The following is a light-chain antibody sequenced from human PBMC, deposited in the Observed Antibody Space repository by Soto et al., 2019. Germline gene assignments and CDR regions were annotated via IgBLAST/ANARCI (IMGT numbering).Light chain of an antibody. CDR1: QSVDSSY. J-gene: IGKJ2*01. Sequence: EIVLTQSPGTLSLSPGERATLSCRASQSVDSSYTAWYQQKPGQAPRLLIYGASNRTTGIPDRFSGTGSGTDFTLTISRLEPEDFAVYYCQQYGTSPPLYTFGQGTKREI. CDR2: GAS. CDR3: QQYGTSPPLYT. V-gene: IGKV3-20*01.